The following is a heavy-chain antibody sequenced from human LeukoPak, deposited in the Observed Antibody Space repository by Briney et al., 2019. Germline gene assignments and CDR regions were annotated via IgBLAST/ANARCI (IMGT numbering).Heavy chain of an antibody. V-gene: IGHV4-59*01. CDR3: ARIRGAVAGSTNWFDP. CDR2: IYYSGST. Sequence: SETLSLTCIVSGGSISSYYWSWIRQPPGKGLEWIGYIYYSGSTNYNPSLKSRVTISVDTSKNQFSLKLSSVTAADTAVYYCARIRGAVAGSTNWFDPWGQGTLVTVSS. J-gene: IGHJ5*02. CDR1: GGSISSYY. D-gene: IGHD6-19*01.